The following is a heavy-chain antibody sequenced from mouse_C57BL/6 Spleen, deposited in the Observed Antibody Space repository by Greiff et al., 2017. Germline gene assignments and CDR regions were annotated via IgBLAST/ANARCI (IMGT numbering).Heavy chain of an antibody. CDR3: ARPHYYGSSLDY. J-gene: IGHJ2*01. D-gene: IGHD1-1*01. Sequence: EVQLQQSGPELVKPGASVKMSCKASGYTFTDYNMHWVKQSHGKSLEWIGYINPNNGGTSYNQKFKGKATLTVNKSSSTAYMELRSLTSEDSAVYYCARPHYYGSSLDYWGQGTTLTVSS. CDR1: GYTFTDYN. CDR2: INPNNGGT. V-gene: IGHV1-22*01.